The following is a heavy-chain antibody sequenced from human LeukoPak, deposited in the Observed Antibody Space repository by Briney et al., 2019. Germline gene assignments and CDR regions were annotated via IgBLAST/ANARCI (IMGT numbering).Heavy chain of an antibody. J-gene: IGHJ3*02. Sequence: GGSLRLSCAASGFTFSSYSMNWVRQAPGRGLEWVSSTSSSSSYIYYADSVKGRFTISRDNAKNSLYLQMNSLRAEDTAVYYCARERRDGYNYRNDAFDIWGQGTMVTVSS. V-gene: IGHV3-21*01. CDR1: GFTFSSYS. D-gene: IGHD5-24*01. CDR3: ARERRDGYNYRNDAFDI. CDR2: TSSSSSYI.